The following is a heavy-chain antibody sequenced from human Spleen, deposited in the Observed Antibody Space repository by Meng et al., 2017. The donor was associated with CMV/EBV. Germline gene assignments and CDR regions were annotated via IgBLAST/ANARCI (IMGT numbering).Heavy chain of an antibody. CDR3: VRDLVGYSSSWHPFDY. CDR1: GFTFSSYW. CDR2: ISSRSDVI. V-gene: IGHV3-48*04. D-gene: IGHD6-13*01. J-gene: IGHJ4*02. Sequence: GESLKISCAASGFTFSSYWMSWVRQAPGKGLEWISYISSRSDVINYADSVKGRLSISRDNAKNSLYLQMNRLTAEDTAVYYCVRDLVGYSSSWHPFDYWGQGTLVTVSS.